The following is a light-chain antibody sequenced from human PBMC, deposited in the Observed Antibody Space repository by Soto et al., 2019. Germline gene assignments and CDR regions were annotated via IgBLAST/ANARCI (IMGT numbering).Light chain of an antibody. V-gene: IGLV2-14*01. CDR1: SSDVGAYKY. Sequence: QSALTQPASVSGSPGQSITISCTGTSSDVGAYKYVSWYQQHPGKAPKLMIYEVSKRPSGVSNRFSGSKSGNTASLTISGLPAEEEADYYCTSYTSSNTWVFGGGTKLTVL. J-gene: IGLJ3*02. CDR2: EVS. CDR3: TSYTSSNTWV.